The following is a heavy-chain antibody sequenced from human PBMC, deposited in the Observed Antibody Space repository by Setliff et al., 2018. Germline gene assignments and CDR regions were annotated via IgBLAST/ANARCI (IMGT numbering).Heavy chain of an antibody. D-gene: IGHD3-22*01. V-gene: IGHV1-46*01. J-gene: IGHJ1*01. CDR1: GYSFTTYY. CDR3: VRGNYDNEDDREYFRH. Sequence: ASVKVSCKASGYSFTTYYMHWVRQAPGQGLEWMGTINTGGGSSSYTEKFQGRVTMTRDTSYSTLFLQMDSLRHGDMAVYYCVRGNYDNEDDREYFRHWGQGVLVTVSS. CDR2: INTGGGSS.